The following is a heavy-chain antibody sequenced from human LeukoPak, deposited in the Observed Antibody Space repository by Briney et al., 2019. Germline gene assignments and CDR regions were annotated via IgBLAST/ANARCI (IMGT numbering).Heavy chain of an antibody. CDR2: ISGSGGTT. J-gene: IGHJ4*02. V-gene: IGHV3-23*01. D-gene: IGHD3-10*01. Sequence: PGGSLRHSCAASGFIFSNYAMSWVRQAPGKGLQWVSAISGSGGTTYYADSVKGRFTISRDNAKNTVFLQMSSLRAEDTALYYCARKSASGNYPLDYWGQGTLVTVSS. CDR1: GFIFSNYA. CDR3: ARKSASGNYPLDY.